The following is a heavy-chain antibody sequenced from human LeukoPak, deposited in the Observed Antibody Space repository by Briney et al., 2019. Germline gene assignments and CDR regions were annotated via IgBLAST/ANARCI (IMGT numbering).Heavy chain of an antibody. CDR2: IRYDGSNK. Sequence: GGSLRLPCAASGFTFSSYGMHWVRQAPGKGLEWVAFIRYDGSNKYYADSVKGRFTISRDNSKNTLYLQMNSLRAEDTAVYYCAKDPPDGSGSYWSYMEVWGKGTTVTVSS. CDR3: AKDPPDGSGSYWSYMEV. J-gene: IGHJ6*03. CDR1: GFTFSSYG. D-gene: IGHD1-26*01. V-gene: IGHV3-30*02.